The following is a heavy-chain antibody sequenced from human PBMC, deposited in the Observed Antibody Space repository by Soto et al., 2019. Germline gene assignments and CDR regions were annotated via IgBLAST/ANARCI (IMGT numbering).Heavy chain of an antibody. Sequence: PGESLKISCGASGFTFRSYRMNWVRQAPGKGLEWVSSISDITTYTYYADSVKGRFTISRDNAKNSVSLQMNSLRAEDTAVYYCAREYTAWPLAYGLDVWGQGTTVTVSS. D-gene: IGHD2-2*02. CDR1: GFTFRSYR. CDR2: ISDITTYT. J-gene: IGHJ6*02. CDR3: AREYTAWPLAYGLDV. V-gene: IGHV3-21*01.